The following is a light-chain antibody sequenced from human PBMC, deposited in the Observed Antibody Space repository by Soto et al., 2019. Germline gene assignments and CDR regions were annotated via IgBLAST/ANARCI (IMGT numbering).Light chain of an antibody. CDR2: AAS. CDR3: QQSYSLPM. Sequence: IQMTQSPSSLSAYVGGRLTITYRASQSISSYLNWYQQKPGKAPKLLIYAASTLQVGVPSRFSGSGSGTDFTLTISSLQPEDFATYYCQQSYSLPMFGQGTKVDIK. J-gene: IGKJ1*01. V-gene: IGKV1-39*01. CDR1: QSISSY.